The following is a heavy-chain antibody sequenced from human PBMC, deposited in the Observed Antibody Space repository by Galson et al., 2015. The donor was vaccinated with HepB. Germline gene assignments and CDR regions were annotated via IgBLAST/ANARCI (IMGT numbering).Heavy chain of an antibody. D-gene: IGHD2-21*01. V-gene: IGHV1-18*04. Sequence: QSGAEVKKPGESLKISCKASGYTFTSYGISWVRQAPGQGLEWMGWISAYNGNTNYAQKLQGRVTMTTDTSTSTAYMELRSLRSDDTAVYYCGRDPRAGDCCNWFDPWGQGTLVTVSS. J-gene: IGHJ5*02. CDR1: GYTFTSYG. CDR2: ISAYNGNT. CDR3: GRDPRAGDCCNWFDP.